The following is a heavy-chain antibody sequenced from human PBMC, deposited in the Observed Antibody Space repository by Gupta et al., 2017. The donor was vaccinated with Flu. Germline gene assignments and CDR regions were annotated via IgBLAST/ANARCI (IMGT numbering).Heavy chain of an antibody. V-gene: IGHV4-38-2*01. Sequence: QVQLQQSGPGLVQPSETLSLTCAVSNFSIGSAYYWGWIRQPPGRGLEWIGAIFHSGSTFYSPSLKSRVSISLDTSNNHFSLKLTSVSAADTAVYYCARGIGGFAPGSNFFDIWGQGTMVTVSS. CDR1: NFSIGSAYY. CDR2: IFHSGST. J-gene: IGHJ3*02. D-gene: IGHD2-15*01. CDR3: ARGIGGFAPGSNFFDI.